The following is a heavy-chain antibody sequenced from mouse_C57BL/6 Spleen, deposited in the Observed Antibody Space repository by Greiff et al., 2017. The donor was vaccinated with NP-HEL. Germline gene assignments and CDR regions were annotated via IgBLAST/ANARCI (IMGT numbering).Heavy chain of an antibody. CDR2: IDPEDGET. D-gene: IGHD1-1*01. Sequence: VQLQQSGAELVKPGASVKLSCTASGFNIKDYYMHWVKQRTEQGLEWIGRIDPEDGETKYAPKFQGKATITADTSSNTAYLQLSSLTSEDTAVYYCARWITTVVATEGAWFAYWGQGTLVTVSA. CDR3: ARWITTVVATEGAWFAY. V-gene: IGHV14-2*01. J-gene: IGHJ3*01. CDR1: GFNIKDYY.